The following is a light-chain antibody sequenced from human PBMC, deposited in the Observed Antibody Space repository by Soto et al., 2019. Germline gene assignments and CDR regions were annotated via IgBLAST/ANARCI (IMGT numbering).Light chain of an antibody. CDR1: SSNIGAGYD. CDR2: GNS. CDR3: QSYDSSLSGAV. J-gene: IGLJ2*01. V-gene: IGLV1-40*01. Sequence: QSVLTQPPSVSGAPGQRVTISCTGSSSNIGAGYDVHWYQQLPGTAPQLIIYGNSNRPSGVPDRCSGSKSGTSASLAITGLQAEDEADDYCQSYDSSLSGAVFGGGTKLTVL.